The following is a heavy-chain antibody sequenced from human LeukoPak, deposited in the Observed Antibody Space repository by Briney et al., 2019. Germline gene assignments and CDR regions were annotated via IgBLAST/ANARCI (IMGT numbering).Heavy chain of an antibody. D-gene: IGHD6-19*01. Sequence: PGGSLRLSCAASGFTFSTYAMHWVRQAPGKGLEYVAAISSKGGYTHYANSVKGRFTISRDNAKNSLYLQMNSLRDEDTAVYYCASAGSGLYWGQGTLVTVSS. V-gene: IGHV3-64*01. CDR1: GFTFSTYA. J-gene: IGHJ4*02. CDR2: ISSKGGYT. CDR3: ASAGSGLY.